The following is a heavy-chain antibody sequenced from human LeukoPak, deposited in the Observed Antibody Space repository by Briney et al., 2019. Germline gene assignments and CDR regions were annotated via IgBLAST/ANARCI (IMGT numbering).Heavy chain of an antibody. D-gene: IGHD1-14*01. CDR1: GYTFTSYA. Sequence: GASVKVSCKASGYTFTSYAMNWVRQAPGQGLEWMGWINTNTGNPTYAQGFTGRFVFSLDTSVSTAYLQINTLKAEDTAVYYCARPEPRWSAYYYMDVWGKGTTVTVSS. V-gene: IGHV7-4-1*02. CDR3: ARPEPRWSAYYYMDV. CDR2: INTNTGNP. J-gene: IGHJ6*03.